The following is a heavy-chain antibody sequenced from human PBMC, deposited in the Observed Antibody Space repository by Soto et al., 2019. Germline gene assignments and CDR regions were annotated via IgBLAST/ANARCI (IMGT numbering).Heavy chain of an antibody. CDR3: AKGPGDIVYGMDV. V-gene: IGHV3-30*18. D-gene: IGHD2-15*01. CDR2: ISYDGSNK. Sequence: QVQLVESRGGVVQPGRSLRLSCAACGFTVSSYGMHWVRQAPGKGLEWVAVISYDGSNKYYADSVKGRFTISRDNSKNTLYLQMNSLRAEDTAVYYCAKGPGDIVYGMDVWGQGTTVTVSS. J-gene: IGHJ6*02. CDR1: GFTVSSYG.